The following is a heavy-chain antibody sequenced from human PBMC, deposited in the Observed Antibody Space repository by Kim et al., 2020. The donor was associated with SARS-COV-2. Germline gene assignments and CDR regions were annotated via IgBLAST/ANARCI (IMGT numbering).Heavy chain of an antibody. D-gene: IGHD6-19*01. J-gene: IGHJ2*01. CDR1: GGSFSGYY. CDR3: ARGRRSSGRLPNWYFDL. Sequence: SETLSLTCAVYGGSFSGYYWSWIRQPPGKGLEWIGEINHSGSTNYNPSLKSRVTISVDTSKNQFSLKLSSVTAADTAVYYCARGRRSSGRLPNWYFDLWGRGTLVTVSS. CDR2: INHSGST. V-gene: IGHV4-34*01.